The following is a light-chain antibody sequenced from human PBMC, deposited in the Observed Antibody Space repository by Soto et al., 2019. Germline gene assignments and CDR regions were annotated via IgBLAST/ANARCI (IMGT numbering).Light chain of an antibody. CDR3: ISYTDRQSYL. V-gene: IGLV2-14*03. Sequence: QSALTQPASVSGSPGQSITISCSGTSSDIGSYNHVAWYQQFPGKSPKLMIYAVSARPPGVSDRFSGSKSGITASLTISGLQTEDEADYYCISYTDRQSYLFGTGTKVTVL. CDR2: AVS. J-gene: IGLJ1*01. CDR1: SSDIGSYNH.